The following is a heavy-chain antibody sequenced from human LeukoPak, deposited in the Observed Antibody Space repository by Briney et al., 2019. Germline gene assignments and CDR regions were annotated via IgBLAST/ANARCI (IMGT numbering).Heavy chain of an antibody. CDR2: ISTYKDDT. J-gene: IGHJ4*02. CDR1: GYSFTNYG. CDR3: ARDWPHLELRDCLDY. D-gene: IGHD1-7*01. V-gene: IGHV1-18*01. Sequence: GASVKVSCKASGYSFTNYGISWVRQAPGQGLEWMGWISTYKDDTNYAQKIQGRVIMTKDTSTSTVYMELRSLRHDDTAVYYCARDWPHLELRDCLDYWGQGTLVTVSS.